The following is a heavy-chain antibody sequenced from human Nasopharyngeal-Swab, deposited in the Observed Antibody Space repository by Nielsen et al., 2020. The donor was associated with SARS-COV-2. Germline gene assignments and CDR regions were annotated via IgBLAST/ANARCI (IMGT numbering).Heavy chain of an antibody. Sequence: GGSLRLSCAAPGFTFNTYAISWVRQAPGKGLEWVSVISGSDYSTKYADSVKGRFTISRDNSKNTVNLQMNSLRAEDTAIYYCAKDRDSGDDSDDYYHYYGMDVWGQGTTVTVSS. CDR3: AKDRDSGDDSDDYYHYYGMDV. CDR2: ISGSDYST. V-gene: IGHV3-23*01. CDR1: GFTFNTYA. D-gene: IGHD5-12*01. J-gene: IGHJ6*02.